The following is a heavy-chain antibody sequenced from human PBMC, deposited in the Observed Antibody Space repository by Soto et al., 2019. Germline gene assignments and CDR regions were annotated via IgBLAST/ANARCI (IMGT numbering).Heavy chain of an antibody. J-gene: IGHJ5*02. CDR1: GGSISSSSYY. CDR3: ARHLGSPNPGNLGYCSGGSCYSGWFDP. V-gene: IGHV4-39*01. CDR2: IYYSGST. Sequence: SETLSLTCTVSGGSISSSSYYWGWIRQPPGKGLEWIGSIYYSGSTYYNPSLKSRVTISVDTSKNQFSLKLSSVTAADTAVYYCARHLGSPNPGNLGYCSGGSCYSGWFDPWGQGTLVTVSS. D-gene: IGHD2-15*01.